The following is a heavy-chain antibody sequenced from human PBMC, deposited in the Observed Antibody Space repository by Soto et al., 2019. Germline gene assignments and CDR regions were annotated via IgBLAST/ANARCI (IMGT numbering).Heavy chain of an antibody. CDR1: GFTFSSYG. Sequence: QVQLVESGGGVVQPGRSLRLSCAASGFTFSSYGMHWVRQAPGKGLEWVAVISYDGSNKYYADSVKGRFTISRDNSKNTLYLQMNSLRAEDTAVYYCAKVRVTGFDYWGQGTLVTVSS. CDR2: ISYDGSNK. J-gene: IGHJ4*02. D-gene: IGHD2-21*02. CDR3: AKVRVTGFDY. V-gene: IGHV3-30*18.